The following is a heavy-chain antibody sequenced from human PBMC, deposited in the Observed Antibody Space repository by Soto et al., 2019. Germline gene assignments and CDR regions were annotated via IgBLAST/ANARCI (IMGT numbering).Heavy chain of an antibody. CDR3: AREGGRYCTGGSCQVDY. V-gene: IGHV4-39*02. CDR1: GGSVSSSSYY. CDR2: IYYSGNT. D-gene: IGHD2-15*01. Sequence: QLQLQESGPGLLKPSETLSLTCTVSGGSVSSSSYYWGCIRQPPGKGLEWIGSIYYSGNTYYTPSLKSRVTISVDTSKNQFSLKLSSVTAADTAVYYCAREGGRYCTGGSCQVDYWGQGTLVTVSS. J-gene: IGHJ4*02.